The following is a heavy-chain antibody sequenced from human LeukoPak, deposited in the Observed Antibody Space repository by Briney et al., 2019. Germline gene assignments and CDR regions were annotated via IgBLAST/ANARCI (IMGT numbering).Heavy chain of an antibody. V-gene: IGHV3-21*01. Sequence: PGGSLRLSCAASGFTFSSYSMNWVRQAPGKGLEWVSSISSSSTYIYYADSVKGRFTVSRDNAKNSLYLQMNSLRDVDTAVYYCARVPYYYGSGSSDYWGQGTLVTVSS. CDR3: ARVPYYYGSGSSDY. CDR2: ISSSSTYI. CDR1: GFTFSSYS. D-gene: IGHD3-10*01. J-gene: IGHJ4*02.